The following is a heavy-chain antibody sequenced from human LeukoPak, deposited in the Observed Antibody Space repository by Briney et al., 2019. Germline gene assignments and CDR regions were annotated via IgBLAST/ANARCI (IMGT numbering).Heavy chain of an antibody. Sequence: GASVKVSFKASGGTFSIYAISLVRQAPGQGLEWMGVITPIFGTANSAQKFQGRVTITADESTSTAYMELSILRSEDTAVYSCARDLKGYSGYDNNLPQPPFDPWGQGTLVTVSS. J-gene: IGHJ5*02. CDR2: ITPIFGTA. CDR3: ARDLKGYSGYDNNLPQPPFDP. CDR1: GGTFSIYA. V-gene: IGHV1-69*13. D-gene: IGHD5-12*01.